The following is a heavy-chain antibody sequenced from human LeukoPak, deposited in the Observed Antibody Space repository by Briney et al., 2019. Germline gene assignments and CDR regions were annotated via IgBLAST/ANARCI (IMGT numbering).Heavy chain of an antibody. J-gene: IGHJ4*02. D-gene: IGHD3-22*01. CDR1: GFTFSSYG. CDR3: ARGKQGYYDSSGFYDY. V-gene: IGHV3-30*02. CDR2: IRYDGSNK. Sequence: GGSLRLSCAASGFTFSSYGMHWVRQAPGKGLEWVAFIRYDGSNKYYADSVKGRFTISRDNSKNTLYLQMNSLRAEDTAVYYCARGKQGYYDSSGFYDYWGQGTLVTVSS.